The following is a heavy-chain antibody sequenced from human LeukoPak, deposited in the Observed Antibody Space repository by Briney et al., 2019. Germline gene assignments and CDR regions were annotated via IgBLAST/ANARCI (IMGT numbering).Heavy chain of an antibody. CDR3: ARSVVAATETFDY. J-gene: IGHJ4*02. D-gene: IGHD2-15*01. V-gene: IGHV3-11*04. CDR2: ISSSGSTI. Sequence: GGSLRLSCAASGFTFDDYGMSWVRQAPGKGLEWVSYISSSGSTIFYADSVKGRFTISRDNAKNSLYLQMNSLRAEDTAVYYCARSVVAATETFDYWGQGTLVTVSS. CDR1: GFTFDDYG.